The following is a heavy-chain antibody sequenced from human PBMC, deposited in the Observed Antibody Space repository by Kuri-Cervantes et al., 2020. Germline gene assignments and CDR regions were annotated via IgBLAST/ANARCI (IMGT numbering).Heavy chain of an antibody. Sequence: SETLSLTCAVYGGSFSGYYWSWIRQPPGKGLEWIGEINHSGSTNYNPSLKSRVTISVDTSKNQFSLKLSSVTAADTAVYYCARDPEAGFELHYFDYWGQGTLVTVSS. J-gene: IGHJ4*02. CDR1: GGSFSGYY. D-gene: IGHD6-19*01. CDR3: ARDPEAGFELHYFDY. V-gene: IGHV4-34*01. CDR2: INHSGST.